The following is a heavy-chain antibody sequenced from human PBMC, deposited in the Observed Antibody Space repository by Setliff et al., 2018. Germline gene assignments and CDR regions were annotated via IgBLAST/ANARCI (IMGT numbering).Heavy chain of an antibody. CDR1: GFTFSSYG. V-gene: IGHV3-30*18. D-gene: IGHD5-12*01. J-gene: IGHJ3*02. CDR3: AKVRNSGYGSDAFDI. Sequence: GGSLRLSCAASGFTFSSYGMHWVRQAPGKGLEWVAVISYDGSNKYYADSVKGRFTISRDNAKNTLYLQMNSLRAEDTAVYYCAKVRNSGYGSDAFDIWGQGTMVTVSS. CDR2: ISYDGSNK.